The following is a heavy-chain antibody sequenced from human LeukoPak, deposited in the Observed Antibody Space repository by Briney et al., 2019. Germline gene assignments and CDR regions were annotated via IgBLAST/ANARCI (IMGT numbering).Heavy chain of an antibody. CDR2: ISDSSSYI. J-gene: IGHJ6*02. V-gene: IGHV3-21*01. CDR1: GFTFSSYR. CDR3: TKGENGMDV. D-gene: IGHD1-26*01. Sequence: GGSLRLSCAASGFTFSSYRMNWVRQAPGKGLEWVSSISDSSSYIYHADSVKGRFTISRDNAKNSVYLQMNSLRTEDTATYYCTKGENGMDVWGQGTTVTVSS.